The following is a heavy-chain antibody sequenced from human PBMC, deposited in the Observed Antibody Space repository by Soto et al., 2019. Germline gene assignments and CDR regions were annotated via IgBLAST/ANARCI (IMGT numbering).Heavy chain of an antibody. Sequence: QVQLQESGPGLVKPSATLSLTCTVSGGSITGYYWNWIRQPPGRGLEWIGYIYYSGSTNYNPSLKSRLTISVDTSKSQFSLKLSSVTAADTALYYCARQSLDCSGGSCFPLPSYYMDVWGKGTTVTVSS. J-gene: IGHJ6*03. CDR1: GGSITGYY. CDR3: ARQSLDCSGGSCFPLPSYYMDV. CDR2: IYYSGST. V-gene: IGHV4-59*08. D-gene: IGHD2-15*01.